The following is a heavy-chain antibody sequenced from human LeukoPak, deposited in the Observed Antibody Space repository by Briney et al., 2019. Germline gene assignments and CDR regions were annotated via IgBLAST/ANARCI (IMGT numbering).Heavy chain of an antibody. J-gene: IGHJ6*02. Sequence: SETLSLTCTVSGGSISSYYWSWIRQPPGKGLEWIGYIYYSGSTNYNPSLKSRVTISVDTSKNQFSLKLSSVTAADTAVYYCARARERDYDMDVWGQGTTVTVSS. CDR1: GGSISSYY. D-gene: IGHD3-10*01. V-gene: IGHV4-59*01. CDR3: ARARERDYDMDV. CDR2: IYYSGST.